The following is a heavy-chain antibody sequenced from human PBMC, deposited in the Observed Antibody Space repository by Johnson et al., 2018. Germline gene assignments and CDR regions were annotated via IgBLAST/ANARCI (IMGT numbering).Heavy chain of an antibody. Sequence: VQLVQSGGGLVQPGGSLRLSCAASGFTFSSYWMSWVRQAPGKGLEWVAHIQQDGSEKYYVDSVKGRFTISRDNSMNTLFLQMNSLRAGDTAVYYCAREYCSVTSCYWVTAFDIWGQGTMVTVSS. CDR1: GFTFSSYW. V-gene: IGHV3-7*01. D-gene: IGHD2-2*01. J-gene: IGHJ3*02. CDR3: AREYCSVTSCYWVTAFDI. CDR2: IQQDGSEK.